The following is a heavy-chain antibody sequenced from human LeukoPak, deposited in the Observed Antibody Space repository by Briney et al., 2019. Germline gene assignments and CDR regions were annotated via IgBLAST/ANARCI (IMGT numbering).Heavy chain of an antibody. J-gene: IGHJ5*02. V-gene: IGHV3-30-3*02. CDR1: GFTFSPYA. D-gene: IGHD5-18*01. CDR3: AKPPRRQERGYSYGTRHNWFDP. CDR2: TSHDGGIK. Sequence: GTSLRLSCTASGFTFSPYAMHWVRQAPGKGLEWVTVTSHDGGIKYYADSVKGRFTISRDNSKNTLYLQMNSLRAEDTAVYYCAKPPRRQERGYSYGTRHNWFDPWGQGTLVTVSS.